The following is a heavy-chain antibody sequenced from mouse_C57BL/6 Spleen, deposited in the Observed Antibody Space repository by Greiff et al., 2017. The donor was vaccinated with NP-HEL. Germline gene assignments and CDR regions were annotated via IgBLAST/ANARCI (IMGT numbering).Heavy chain of an antibody. CDR1: GYAFSSSW. D-gene: IGHD1-1*01. CDR3: ATSATVVAGGAY. V-gene: IGHV1-82*01. CDR2: IYPGDGDT. J-gene: IGHJ2*01. Sequence: QVQLQQSGPELVKPGASVKISCKASGYAFSSSWMNWVRQRPGKGLEWIGRIYPGDGDTTYNGKFKGKATLSADKSSRTAYMQLSSLTSEDSAVNFWATSATVVAGGAYWGQGTTLTVSS.